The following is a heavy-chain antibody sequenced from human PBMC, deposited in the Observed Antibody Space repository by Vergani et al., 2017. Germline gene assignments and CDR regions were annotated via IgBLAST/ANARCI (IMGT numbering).Heavy chain of an antibody. V-gene: IGHV2-5*01. D-gene: IGHD2-15*01. J-gene: IGHJ4*02. CDR3: AHTAAVAAPFDY. CDR2: IYWNDGK. Sequence: QITLKESGPTLVKPTQTLTLTCTFSGFSLTTSGVGVGWIRQPPGKALEWLALIYWNDGKSYSPSLRNRLTITKDTSKNQVVLTLTNVDPVDTATYYCAHTAAVAAPFDYWGQGTRVTVSS. CDR1: GFSLTTSGVG.